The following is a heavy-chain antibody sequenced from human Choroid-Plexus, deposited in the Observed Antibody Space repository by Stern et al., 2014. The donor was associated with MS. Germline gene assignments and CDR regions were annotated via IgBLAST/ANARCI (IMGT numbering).Heavy chain of an antibody. J-gene: IGHJ4*02. V-gene: IGHV3-30*18. D-gene: IGHD2/OR15-2a*01. CDR3: AKDRQYLTFFFDF. CDR1: GFSFSSFG. CDR2: ISYDGSK. Sequence: VQLVESGGGVVQPGRPLRLSCAASGFSFSSFGMHWVGQAQGKGLAWVAVISYDGSKDYADSVKGRFAISRDNSKNTLYLQMNSLRAEDTAVYYCAKDRQYLTFFFDFWGQGSLVTVSS.